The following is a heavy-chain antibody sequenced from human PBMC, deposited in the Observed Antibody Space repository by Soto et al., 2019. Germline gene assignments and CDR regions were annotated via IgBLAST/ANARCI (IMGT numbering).Heavy chain of an antibody. V-gene: IGHV4-59*01. CDR2: IFYSGNS. Sequence: SETLSLTCTVSGGSINSYCWSWIRQPPGKGLEWIGYIFYSGNSNYNPSLKSRVTISVDTSKNQFSLKLSSVTAADTAVYYCASTHADPMIVVVPKPPYFDYWGQGTLVTVSS. CDR1: GGSINSYC. J-gene: IGHJ4*02. D-gene: IGHD3-22*01. CDR3: ASTHADPMIVVVPKPPYFDY.